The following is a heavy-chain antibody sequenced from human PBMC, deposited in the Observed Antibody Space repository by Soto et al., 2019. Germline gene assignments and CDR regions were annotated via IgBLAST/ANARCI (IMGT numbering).Heavy chain of an antibody. CDR2: IKEDGSEK. V-gene: IGHV3-7*03. D-gene: IGHD5-18*01. CDR1: GFNITNYW. CDR3: ARDRIEMATAFTSDC. Sequence: GGSLRLSCAASGFNITNYWMSWVRQAPSKGLEWVANIKEDGSEKYYVDSVKGRFTISRDNAKNSLYLQMNSLRADDTAMYYCARDRIEMATAFTSDCWGQGALVTVSS. J-gene: IGHJ4*02.